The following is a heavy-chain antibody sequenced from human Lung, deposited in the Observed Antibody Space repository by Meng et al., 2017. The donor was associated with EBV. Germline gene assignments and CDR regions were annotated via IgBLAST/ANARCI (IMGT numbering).Heavy chain of an antibody. J-gene: IGHJ4*02. D-gene: IGHD2-2*01. CDR2: IYWDGDK. CDR3: AHHVPSATGYFDY. Sequence: QITLKESGPTRVKPTPTLTLTCTLPGFSLTTSGVSVGWIRQPPGKGLEWLGLIYWDGDKRYSPSLKSRLTFAKDTSKNQVVLTLTNMDPVDAGTYFCAHHVPSATGYFDYWGQGTLVTVSS. CDR1: GFSLTTSGVS. V-gene: IGHV2-5*02.